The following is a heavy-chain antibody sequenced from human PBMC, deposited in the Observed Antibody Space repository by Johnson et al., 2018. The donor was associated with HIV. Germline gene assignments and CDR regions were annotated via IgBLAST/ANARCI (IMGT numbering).Heavy chain of an antibody. J-gene: IGHJ3*02. CDR3: AKDIEGSSWWTPHDPDDAFDI. Sequence: QVQLVESGGGVVQPGRSLRLACAASAFTFSNYAMHWVRQAPGKGLEWVAVISYDGSNKYYADSVKGRFTISRDNSKNTLYLQMNSLRAEDTAVYYCAKDIEGSSWWTPHDPDDAFDIWGQGTMVTVSS. V-gene: IGHV3-30*04. CDR2: ISYDGSNK. D-gene: IGHD6-13*01. CDR1: AFTFSNYA.